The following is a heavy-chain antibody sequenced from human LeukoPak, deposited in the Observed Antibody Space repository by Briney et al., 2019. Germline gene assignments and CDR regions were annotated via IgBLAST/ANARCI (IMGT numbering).Heavy chain of an antibody. CDR2: IYYSGST. V-gene: IGHV4-30-4*01. Sequence: SSETLSLTCTVSGGSISSGDYYWSWIRQPPGKGLEWIGYIYYSGSTYYNPSLKSRVTISVDRSKNQFSLKLSSVTAADTAVYYCARRGYYYDSSGYYPEYYFDYWGQGTLVTVSS. CDR3: ARRGYYYDSSGYYPEYYFDY. CDR1: GGSISSGDYY. J-gene: IGHJ4*02. D-gene: IGHD3-22*01.